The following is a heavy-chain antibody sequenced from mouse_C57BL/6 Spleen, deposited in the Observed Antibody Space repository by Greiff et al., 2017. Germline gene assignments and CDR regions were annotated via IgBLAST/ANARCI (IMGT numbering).Heavy chain of an antibody. CDR3: TRKGTGPFDY. V-gene: IGHV6-6*01. D-gene: IGHD4-1*01. J-gene: IGHJ2*01. CDR2: IRNKANNHAT. Sequence: GLEWVAEIRNKANNHATYYAESVKGRFTISRDDSKSSVYLQMNSLRAEDTGIYYCTRKGTGPFDYWGQGTTLTVSS.